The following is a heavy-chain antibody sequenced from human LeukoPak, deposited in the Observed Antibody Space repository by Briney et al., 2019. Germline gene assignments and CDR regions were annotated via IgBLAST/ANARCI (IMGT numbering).Heavy chain of an antibody. Sequence: PSETLSLTCTVSGGSVSSGSYYWSWIRQPPGKGLEWIGYIYYSGSTNYNPSLKSRVTISVDTSKNQFSLKLSSVTAADTAVYYCARWVTTVRKWYFDLWGRGTLVTVSS. D-gene: IGHD4-17*01. V-gene: IGHV4-61*01. CDR2: IYYSGST. CDR1: GGSVSSGSYY. J-gene: IGHJ2*01. CDR3: ARWVTTVRKWYFDL.